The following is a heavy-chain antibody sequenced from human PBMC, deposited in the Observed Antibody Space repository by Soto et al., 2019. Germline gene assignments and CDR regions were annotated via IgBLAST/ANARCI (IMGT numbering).Heavy chain of an antibody. Sequence: PGGSLRLSCAASGFTFSNYGMHWVRQAPGKGLEWVAVISYDGSNKYYADSVKGRFTISRDNSKNTLYLQMNSLRAEDTAVYYCAKDQYYDSSFDYWGQGTLVTISS. CDR1: GFTFSNYG. V-gene: IGHV3-30*18. CDR3: AKDQYYDSSFDY. J-gene: IGHJ4*02. D-gene: IGHD3-22*01. CDR2: ISYDGSNK.